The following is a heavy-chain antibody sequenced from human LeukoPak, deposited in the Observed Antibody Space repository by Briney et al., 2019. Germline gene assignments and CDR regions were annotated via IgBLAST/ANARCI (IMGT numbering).Heavy chain of an antibody. Sequence: ASVNVSCKASGGTFSSYAISWVRQAPGQGLEWMGRIIPILGIANYAQKFQGRVTITADKSTSTAYMELSSLRSEDTAVYYCARGGMATITVDYWGQGTLVTVSS. V-gene: IGHV1-69*04. CDR2: IIPILGIA. CDR1: GGTFSSYA. CDR3: ARGGMATITVDY. D-gene: IGHD5-24*01. J-gene: IGHJ4*02.